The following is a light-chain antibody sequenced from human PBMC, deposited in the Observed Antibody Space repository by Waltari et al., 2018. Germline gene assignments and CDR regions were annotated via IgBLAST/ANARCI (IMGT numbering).Light chain of an antibody. CDR2: GAS. Sequence: IVMTQSPATLSVSPGERATLSCRASQSVSTNLAWYQQKPGQAPRLLIYGASARATGVPARFSGSGSGTEFTLTISSLQSEDFAVYYCQQYNNCPPLFTFGPGTKVDI. J-gene: IGKJ3*01. CDR3: QQYNNCPPLFT. CDR1: QSVSTN. V-gene: IGKV3-15*01.